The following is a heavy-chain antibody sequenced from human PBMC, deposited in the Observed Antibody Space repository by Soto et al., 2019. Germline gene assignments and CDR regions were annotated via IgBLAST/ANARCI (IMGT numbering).Heavy chain of an antibody. V-gene: IGHV3-30*18. J-gene: IGHJ1*01. D-gene: IGHD3-10*01. Sequence: QVQLVESGGGVVQPGRSLRLSFAASGFTFSSYGMHWVRQAPGKGLEWVAVISYDGSNKYYADSVKGRFTISRDNSKNTLYLQMNSLRAEDTAVYYCAKGDTMVRGVIIEYFQHWGQGTLVTVSS. CDR1: GFTFSSYG. CDR3: AKGDTMVRGVIIEYFQH. CDR2: ISYDGSNK.